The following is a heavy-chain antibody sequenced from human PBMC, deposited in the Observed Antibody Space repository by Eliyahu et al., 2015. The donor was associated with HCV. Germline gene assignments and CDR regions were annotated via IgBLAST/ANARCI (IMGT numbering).Heavy chain of an antibody. CDR1: GFXFDDYT. J-gene: IGHJ6*04. CDR3: AKDLPGSSTNWAMDV. V-gene: IGHV3-43*01. CDR2: ISWSGDNT. D-gene: IGHD2-2*01. Sequence: EVQLVESGGVEVQPGGSLRLXCXASGFXFDDYTMHWVRQXXGKGLEWVSLISWSGDNTYYADSVRGRFTISRDNSENSLYLQMNSLRTEDSALYYCAKDLPGSSTNWAMDVWGKGTTVTVSS.